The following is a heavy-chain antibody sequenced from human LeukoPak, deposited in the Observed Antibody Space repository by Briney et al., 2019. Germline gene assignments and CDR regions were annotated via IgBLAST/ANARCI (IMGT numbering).Heavy chain of an antibody. CDR2: INPNSGGT. V-gene: IGHV1-2*02. CDR1: GYTFTGYY. Sequence: ASVKVSCKASGYTFTGYYMHWVRQAPGQGLEWMGWINPNSGGTNYAQKFQGRVTMTRDTSISTAYMELSRLRSDDTAVYYCARVTPDTAAAGLALDFWGQGTLVTVSS. CDR3: ARVTPDTAAAGLALDF. D-gene: IGHD6-13*01. J-gene: IGHJ4*02.